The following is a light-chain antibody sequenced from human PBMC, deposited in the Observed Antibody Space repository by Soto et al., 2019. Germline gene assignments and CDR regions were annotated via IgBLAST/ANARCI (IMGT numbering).Light chain of an antibody. V-gene: IGLV2-14*01. Sequence: QSALNQPASVSGSPGQSITISCTGTSSDVGGYNYVSWYQQHPGKAPKLMIYEVSNRPSGVSNRSSGSKSGNTASLTISGLHAEDVADYYFHSYISTSFYVFSTGT. CDR3: HSYISTSFYV. CDR2: EVS. J-gene: IGLJ1*01. CDR1: SSDVGGYNY.